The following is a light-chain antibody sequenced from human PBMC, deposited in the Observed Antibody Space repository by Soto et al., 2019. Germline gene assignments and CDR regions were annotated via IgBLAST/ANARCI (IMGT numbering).Light chain of an antibody. CDR3: QQYYGAWT. Sequence: DIVMTQSPDSLAVSLGERATINCKSSRNIFYTYQNAAYLAWYQQKPGQPPRLLFYGASIRQSGVPDRFSGSGTGTDFTLTISRLQAEDVAVYYCQQYYGAWTFGQGTKVEIK. V-gene: IGKV4-1*01. CDR1: RNIFYTYQNAAY. CDR2: GAS. J-gene: IGKJ1*01.